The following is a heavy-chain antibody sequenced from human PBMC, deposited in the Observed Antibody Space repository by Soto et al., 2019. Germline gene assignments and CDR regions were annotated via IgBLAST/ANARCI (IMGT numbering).Heavy chain of an antibody. D-gene: IGHD7-27*01. CDR3: AKNWNWGSLVH. Sequence: SLTCAVSGGSISSGGYSWSWIRQPPGKGLEWIGYIYHSGSTYYNPSLKSRVTISVDTPKNQFSLKLSSVTAADTAVYYCAKNWNWGSLVHWGQGTLVTVSS. CDR1: GGSISSGGYS. CDR2: IYHSGST. V-gene: IGHV4-30-2*01. J-gene: IGHJ4*02.